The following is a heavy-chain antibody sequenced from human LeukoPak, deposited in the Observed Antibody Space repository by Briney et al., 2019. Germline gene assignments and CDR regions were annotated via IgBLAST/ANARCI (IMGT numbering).Heavy chain of an antibody. CDR3: ARSPTYQLVYDY. CDR1: GFTFSDYY. D-gene: IGHD2-2*02. CDR2: ISSSSSYT. V-gene: IGHV3-11*06. J-gene: IGHJ4*02. Sequence: PGGSLRLSCAASGFTFSDYYMSWIRQAPGKGLEWVSYISSSSSYTNYADSVKGRFTISRDNAKSSLYLQMNSLRAEDTAVYYCARSPTYQLVYDYWGQGTLVTVSS.